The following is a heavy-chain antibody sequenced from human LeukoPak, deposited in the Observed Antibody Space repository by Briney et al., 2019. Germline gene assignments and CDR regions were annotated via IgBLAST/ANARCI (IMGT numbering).Heavy chain of an antibody. Sequence: SETLSLTCTVAGVSISSYYWSWIRQPPGKGLDWIGYISYSGSTNYNPSLKSRVTISLDTSKNQFSLKLSSVTAADTAVYYCARGVVAAAGRTFDFWGQGTLVTVSS. D-gene: IGHD6-13*01. J-gene: IGHJ4*02. V-gene: IGHV4-59*01. CDR3: ARGVVAAAGRTFDF. CDR2: ISYSGST. CDR1: GVSISSYY.